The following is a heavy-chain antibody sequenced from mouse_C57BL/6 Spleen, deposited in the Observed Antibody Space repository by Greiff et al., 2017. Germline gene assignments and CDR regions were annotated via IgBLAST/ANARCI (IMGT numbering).Heavy chain of an antibody. CDR2: ISDGGSYT. CDR1: GFTFSSYA. D-gene: IGHD1-1*01. CDR3: ARDDTRYFDV. Sequence: EVKLVESGGGLVKPGGSLKLSCAASGFTFSSYAMSWVRQTPEKRLEWVATISDGGSYTYYPDNVKGRFTISRDNAKNNLYLQMSHLKSEDTAMYYCARDDTRYFDVWGTGTTVTVSS. J-gene: IGHJ1*03. V-gene: IGHV5-4*01.